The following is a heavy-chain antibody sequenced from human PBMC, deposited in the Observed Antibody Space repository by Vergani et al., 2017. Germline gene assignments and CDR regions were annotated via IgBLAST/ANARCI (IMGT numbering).Heavy chain of an antibody. D-gene: IGHD2-2*02. Sequence: QVQLQESGPGLVKPSQTLSLTCTVSGGSISSGSYYWSWIRQPAGKGLEWIGRIYTSGSTNYNPSLKSRVTMSVDTSKNQFSLKLSSVTAADTAVYYCAGDGGECSSTSWYRRGGTRGIDVWGKGTTVTVSS. CDR2: IYTSGST. J-gene: IGHJ6*03. V-gene: IGHV4-61*02. CDR1: GGSISSGSYY. CDR3: AGDGGECSSTSWYRRGGTRGIDV.